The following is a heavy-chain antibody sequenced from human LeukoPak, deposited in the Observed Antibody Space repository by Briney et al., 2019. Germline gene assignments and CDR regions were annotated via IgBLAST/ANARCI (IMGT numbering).Heavy chain of an antibody. CDR2: ISAYNGNT. V-gene: IGHV1-18*01. Sequence: ASVKVSCKASGYTFTSYGISWVRQAPGQGLEWMGWISAYNGNTNYAQKLQGRVTMTTDTSTSTAYMELRSLRSDDTAVYYCARDNRVVRGVIITRHFDYWGQGILVTVSS. D-gene: IGHD3-10*01. CDR3: ARDNRVVRGVIITRHFDY. J-gene: IGHJ4*02. CDR1: GYTFTSYG.